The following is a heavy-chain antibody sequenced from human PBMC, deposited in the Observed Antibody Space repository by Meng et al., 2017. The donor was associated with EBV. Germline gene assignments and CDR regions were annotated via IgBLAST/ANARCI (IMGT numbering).Heavy chain of an antibody. Sequence: LKDPGPQRVKPTRPLTLTCTFSGFSLSTSGVGVSWIRQPPGKALEWLALIYWDDDKRYSPSLKSRLTITKDTSKNQVVLTMTNMDPVDTATYYCAHRRDEYSSSWYGWFDPWGQGTLVTVSS. J-gene: IGHJ5*02. D-gene: IGHD6-13*01. CDR2: IYWDDDK. V-gene: IGHV2-5*02. CDR3: AHRRDEYSSSWYGWFDP. CDR1: GFSLSTSGVG.